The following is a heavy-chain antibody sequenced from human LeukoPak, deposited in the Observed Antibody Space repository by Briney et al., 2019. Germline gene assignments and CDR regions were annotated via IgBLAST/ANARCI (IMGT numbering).Heavy chain of an antibody. V-gene: IGHV3-7*03. D-gene: IGHD6-19*01. J-gene: IGHJ4*02. CDR3: AKHIGYSSGSDQDY. CDR2: IKQDGSEK. Sequence: GGSLRLSCAASGFTFSSYWMSWVRQAPGKGLEWVANIKQDGSEKYYVDSVKGRFTISRDNAKNSLYLQMNSLRAEDTAVYYCAKHIGYSSGSDQDYWGQGTLVTVSS. CDR1: GFTFSSYW.